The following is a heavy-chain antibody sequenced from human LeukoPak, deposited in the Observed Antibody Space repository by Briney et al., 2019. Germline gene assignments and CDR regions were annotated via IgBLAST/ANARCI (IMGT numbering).Heavy chain of an antibody. CDR1: GGTFSSYA. V-gene: IGHV1-69*04. D-gene: IGHD4-17*01. J-gene: IGHJ6*03. Sequence: SVTVSCKASGGTFSSYAISWVRQAPGQGLEWMGRIIPILGIANYAQKFQGRVTITADKSTSTAYMELSSLRSEDTAVYYCARVGGGDYNLDYYYMDVWGKGTTVTVSS. CDR2: IIPILGIA. CDR3: ARVGGGDYNLDYYYMDV.